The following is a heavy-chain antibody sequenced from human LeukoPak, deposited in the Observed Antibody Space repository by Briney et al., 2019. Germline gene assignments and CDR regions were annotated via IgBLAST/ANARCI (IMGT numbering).Heavy chain of an antibody. CDR3: ARGEPYNSDWYGNYFDY. D-gene: IGHD6-19*01. V-gene: IGHV4-39*07. J-gene: IGHJ4*02. CDR2: IYYSGST. CDR1: GGSVSSSSYY. Sequence: SETLSLTCTVSGGSVSSSSYYWGWIRQPPGKGLEWIGSIYYSGSTYYNPSLKSRVTISVDTTKNQFSLRLSSVTAADTAVYYCARGEPYNSDWYGNYFDYWGQGTLVTVSS.